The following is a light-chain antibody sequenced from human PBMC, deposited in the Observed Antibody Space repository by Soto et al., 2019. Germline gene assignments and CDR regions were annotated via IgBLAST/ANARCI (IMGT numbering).Light chain of an antibody. CDR3: SSYAGSNNDYV. V-gene: IGLV2-8*01. CDR2: EVN. J-gene: IGLJ1*01. CDR1: SSDVGGYNY. Sequence: QSALTQPPSASGSPGQSVTISCTGTSSDVGGYNYVSWYQQHPGKVPKLMIYEVNKRPSGVPDRFSGSKSGNTASLTVSGLQAEDEADYYCSSYAGSNNDYVFGTGTKVTVL.